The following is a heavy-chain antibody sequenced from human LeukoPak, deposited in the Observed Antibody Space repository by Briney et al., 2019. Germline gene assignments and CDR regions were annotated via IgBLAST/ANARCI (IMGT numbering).Heavy chain of an antibody. Sequence: PGGSLRLSCAASGFTFTTYPMSWVRQAPGKGLEWVSAISASGGGTYYADSVKGRFTISRDNSKNTLYLQMNSLRAEGTAVYYCASIAVAGTFDYWGQGTLVTVSS. D-gene: IGHD6-19*01. CDR3: ASIAVAGTFDY. J-gene: IGHJ4*02. CDR1: GFTFTTYP. V-gene: IGHV3-23*01. CDR2: ISASGGGT.